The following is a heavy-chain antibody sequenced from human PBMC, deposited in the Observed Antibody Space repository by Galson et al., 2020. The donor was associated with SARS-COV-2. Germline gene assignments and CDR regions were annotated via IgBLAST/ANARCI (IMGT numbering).Heavy chain of an antibody. V-gene: IGHV4-59*11. D-gene: IGHD3-10*01. J-gene: IGHJ5*02. Sequence: SETLSLTCTVSGGSLSRHYWSWIRQPPGKGLEWIGYIYDSGSTNYNPSLKSRVTISVDTSKRQFSLKLRSVTAADTAVYYCARESYGPESFNNWFDPWGHGTLVTVSS. CDR2: IYDSGST. CDR3: ARESYGPESFNNWFDP. CDR1: GGSLSRHY.